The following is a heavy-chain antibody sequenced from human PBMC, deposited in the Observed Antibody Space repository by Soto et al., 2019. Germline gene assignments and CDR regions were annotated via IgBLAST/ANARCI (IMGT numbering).Heavy chain of an antibody. Sequence: ASVKVSCKASGGTFSSYAISWVRQAPGQGLEWMGGIIPIFGTANYAQKFQGRVTITADESTSTAYMELSSLRSEDTAVYYCAVEMALRYYFDYWGQGTLVTVSS. D-gene: IGHD3-16*01. J-gene: IGHJ4*02. V-gene: IGHV1-69*13. CDR3: AVEMALRYYFDY. CDR2: IIPIFGTA. CDR1: GGTFSSYA.